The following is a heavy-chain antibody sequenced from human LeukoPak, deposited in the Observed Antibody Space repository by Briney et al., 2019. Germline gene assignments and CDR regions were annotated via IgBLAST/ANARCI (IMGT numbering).Heavy chain of an antibody. J-gene: IGHJ4*02. CDR2: INPNSGGT. CDR1: GYSFTGYY. CDR3: ARGNWNPKDPPDY. Sequence: ASVKASCKASGYSFTGYYMHWVQQAPGQGLEWMGWINPNSGGTNYAQKFQGRVTMTRDTSISTAYMDLSRLRSDDTAVYYCARGNWNPKDPPDYWGQGTLVTVSS. V-gene: IGHV1-2*02. D-gene: IGHD1-1*01.